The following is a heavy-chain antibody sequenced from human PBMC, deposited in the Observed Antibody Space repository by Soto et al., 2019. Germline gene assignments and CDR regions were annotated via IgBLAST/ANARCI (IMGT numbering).Heavy chain of an antibody. J-gene: IGHJ4*02. V-gene: IGHV1-8*01. CDR3: ARGGASGSYYLLDY. D-gene: IGHD3-10*01. Sequence: ASVKVSCKASGDTFTTYDINWVRQATGHGLEWMGWINPNSGNIGYAQRFQGRVTMTRDTAIRTAYMEVSSLRSDDTAVYYCARGGASGSYYLLDYWGQGTLVTV. CDR2: INPNSGNI. CDR1: GDTFTTYD.